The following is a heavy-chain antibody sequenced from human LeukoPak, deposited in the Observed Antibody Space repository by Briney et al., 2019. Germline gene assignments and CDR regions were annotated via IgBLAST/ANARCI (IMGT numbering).Heavy chain of an antibody. J-gene: IGHJ4*02. Sequence: ASVKVSCKASGYTFTGYYMHWVRQAPGQGLEWMGWINPNSGGTNYAQKLQGRVTMTRDTSISTAYMELSRLRSDDTAVYYCARIAASYLQWLAYYFDYWGQGTLVTVSS. CDR2: INPNSGGT. D-gene: IGHD6-19*01. V-gene: IGHV1-2*02. CDR3: ARIAASYLQWLAYYFDY. CDR1: GYTFTGYY.